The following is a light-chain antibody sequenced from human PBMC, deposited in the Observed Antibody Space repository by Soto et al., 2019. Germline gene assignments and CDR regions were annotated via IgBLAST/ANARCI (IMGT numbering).Light chain of an antibody. CDR2: GAS. CDR3: QQYGSSGT. CDR1: LTVSDNY. J-gene: IGKJ1*01. V-gene: IGKV3-20*01. Sequence: EIVLTHSPGTLSLSPGERATLSCRASLTVSDNYLAWYQQKAGQAPRLVIYGASSRATGIPDRFSASGSGTDFTLTISRLEPEDSAVYYCQQYGSSGTFGQGTKVDIK.